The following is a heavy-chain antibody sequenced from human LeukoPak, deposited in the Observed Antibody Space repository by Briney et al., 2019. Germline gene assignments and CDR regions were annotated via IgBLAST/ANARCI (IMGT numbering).Heavy chain of an antibody. CDR3: ARDPIYDSSGY. Sequence: PGGSLTLSCAASGFTVSNNYMRWVRQAPGKGLEWVSLIYSGGSTYYADSVKGRFIISRDNSKNTLYLQMNSLRAEDTAVYYCARDPIYDSSGYWGQGTLVTVSS. V-gene: IGHV3-66*01. D-gene: IGHD3-22*01. CDR1: GFTVSNNY. CDR2: IYSGGST. J-gene: IGHJ4*02.